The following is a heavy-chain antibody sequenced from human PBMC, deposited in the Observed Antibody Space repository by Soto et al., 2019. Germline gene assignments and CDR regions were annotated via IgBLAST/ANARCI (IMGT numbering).Heavy chain of an antibody. D-gene: IGHD3-10*01. Sequence: ASVKVSCKVSGYTLTELSMHWVRQAPGKGLEWMGGFDPEDGETIYAQKFQGRVTMTEDTSTDTAYVELSSLRSEDTAVYYCATVKILLWFGELKNYYGMDVWGQGTTVTVSS. J-gene: IGHJ6*02. CDR3: ATVKILLWFGELKNYYGMDV. CDR1: GYTLTELS. V-gene: IGHV1-24*01. CDR2: FDPEDGET.